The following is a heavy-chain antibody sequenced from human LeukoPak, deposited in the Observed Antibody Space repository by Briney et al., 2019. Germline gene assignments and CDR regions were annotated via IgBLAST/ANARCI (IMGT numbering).Heavy chain of an antibody. V-gene: IGHV3-9*01. CDR1: GLTFDDFT. CDR2: ISWNSEGI. D-gene: IGHD2-2*01. Sequence: PGGSLRLSCAASGLTFDDFTMHWVRQVPGKGLEWVSGISWNSEGIDYADSVKGRFSISRDNAENSLYLQMNDLRPEDTGLYYCVREMASFPYALADWGQGTLVSVSS. CDR3: VREMASFPYALAD. J-gene: IGHJ4*02.